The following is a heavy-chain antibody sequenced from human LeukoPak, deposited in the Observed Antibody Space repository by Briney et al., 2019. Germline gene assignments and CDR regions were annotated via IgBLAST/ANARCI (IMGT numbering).Heavy chain of an antibody. CDR1: GGSISSYY. Sequence: SETLSLTCTVSGGSISSYYWSWIRQPPGKGLEWIGYIYYSGSTNYNPSLKSRVTISVDTSKNQFSLKLSSVTAADTAVYYCARVTGYGSGSYYVYYFDYWGQGILVTVSS. J-gene: IGHJ4*02. CDR3: ARVTGYGSGSYYVYYFDY. V-gene: IGHV4-59*08. D-gene: IGHD3-10*01. CDR2: IYYSGST.